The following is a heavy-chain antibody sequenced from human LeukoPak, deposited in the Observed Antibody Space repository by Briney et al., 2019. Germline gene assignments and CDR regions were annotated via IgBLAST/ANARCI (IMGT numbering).Heavy chain of an antibody. Sequence: SETLSLTCAVSGYSINSDYYWGWIRQPPGKGLEWIGTIYHRGNTYYNPSLNSRVSISVDTSKNQFSLQLNSVTPEDTAVYYCARGVDGLVIRLIAARGYYYYYMDVWGKGTTVTVS. CDR3: ARGVDGLVIRLIAARGYYYYYMDV. CDR2: IYHRGNT. J-gene: IGHJ6*03. CDR1: GYSINSDYY. V-gene: IGHV4-38-2*01. D-gene: IGHD6-6*01.